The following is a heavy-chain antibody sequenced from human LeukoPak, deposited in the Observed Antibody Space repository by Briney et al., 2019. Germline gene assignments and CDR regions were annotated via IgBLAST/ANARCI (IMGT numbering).Heavy chain of an antibody. V-gene: IGHV3-9*03. CDR1: GFPFGDYP. Sequence: GGSLRLSCTASGFPFGDYPMHWVRQAPGKGLEWVSGFWWYSCNIGYADSVKARFHISRDSAEISLYPQMNSQRGEDMALYFCAKDIRPRIAAAGTGFDYWGQRTLVTVSS. CDR2: FWWYSCNI. CDR3: AKDIRPRIAAAGTGFDY. J-gene: IGHJ4*02. D-gene: IGHD6-13*01.